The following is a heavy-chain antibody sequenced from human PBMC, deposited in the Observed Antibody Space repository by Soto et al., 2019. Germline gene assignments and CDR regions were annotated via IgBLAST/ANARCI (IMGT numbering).Heavy chain of an antibody. CDR3: TTDPLVRGVTWFEP. V-gene: IGHV3-15*01. J-gene: IGHJ5*02. Sequence: GGSLRLSCAASGFTFSNAWMSWVRQAPGKGLEWVGRIKSKTDGGTTDYAAPVKGRFTISRDDSKNTLYLQMNSLKTEDTAVYYCTTDPLVRGVTWFEPWGQGTLVTVSS. D-gene: IGHD3-10*01. CDR1: GFTFSNAW. CDR2: IKSKTDGGTT.